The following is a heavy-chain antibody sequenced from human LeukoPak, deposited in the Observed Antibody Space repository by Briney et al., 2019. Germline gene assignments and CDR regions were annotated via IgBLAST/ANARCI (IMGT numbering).Heavy chain of an antibody. V-gene: IGHV4-34*01. D-gene: IGHD3-10*01. CDR1: GGSFSGYY. CDR3: ARGRITMVRGVRRYYFDY. CDR2: INHSGST. Sequence: SETLSLTCAVYGGSFSGYYWSWIRQPPGKGLEWIGEINHSGSTNYNPSLKSRVTISVGTSRNQFSLKLSSVTAADTAVYYCARGRITMVRGVRRYYFDYWGQGTLVTVSS. J-gene: IGHJ4*02.